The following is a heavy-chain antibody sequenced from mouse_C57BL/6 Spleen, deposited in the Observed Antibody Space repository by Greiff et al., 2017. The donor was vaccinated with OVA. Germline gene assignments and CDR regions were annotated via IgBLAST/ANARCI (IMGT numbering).Heavy chain of an antibody. CDR1: GFSLTSYG. D-gene: IGHD2-5*01. CDR3: ARNYALYYSNYDYAMDY. J-gene: IGHJ4*01. Sequence: QVQLKQSGPGLVQPSPSLSITCPVSGFSLTSYGVHWVRQSPGKGLEWLGVIWSGGSTDYNAAFISRLSISKDNSKSQVFFKMNSLQADDTAIYYCARNYALYYSNYDYAMDYWGQGTSVTVSS. V-gene: IGHV2-2*01. CDR2: IWSGGST.